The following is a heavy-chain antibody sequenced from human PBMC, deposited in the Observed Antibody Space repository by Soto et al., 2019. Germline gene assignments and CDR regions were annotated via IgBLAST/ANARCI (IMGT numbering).Heavy chain of an antibody. D-gene: IGHD3-22*01. CDR3: AIQSGGYYDSSGNLAYYFDY. CDR1: GGSISSSNW. Sequence: TSETLSLACAVSGGSISSSNWWSWVRQPPGKGLEWIGEICHSGSTNYNPSLKSRVTISVDKSKNQFSLKLSSVTAADTAVYYCAIQSGGYYDSSGNLAYYFDYWGQGTLVTAPQ. V-gene: IGHV4-4*02. J-gene: IGHJ4*02. CDR2: ICHSGST.